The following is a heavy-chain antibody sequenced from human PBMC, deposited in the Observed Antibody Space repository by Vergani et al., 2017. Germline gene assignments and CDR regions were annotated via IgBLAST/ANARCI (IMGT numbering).Heavy chain of an antibody. D-gene: IGHD2-2*01. CDR2: LSADGVNT. CDR3: TRDSGMWGTSISCLIDY. J-gene: IGHJ4*02. CDR1: GFTFSSYA. Sequence: EVQLLESGGGLVQPGGSLRLSCAASGFTFSSYAMNWVRQAPGKGLEWVSGLSADGVNTYYAASVKGRFTISRDNSKNTLYLQMNSLRAEDTAIYYCTRDSGMWGTSISCLIDYWGQGTLVTVSS. V-gene: IGHV3-23*01.